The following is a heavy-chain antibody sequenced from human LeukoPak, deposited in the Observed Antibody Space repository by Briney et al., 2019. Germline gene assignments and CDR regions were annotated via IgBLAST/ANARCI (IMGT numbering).Heavy chain of an antibody. CDR2: IYTSGGT. J-gene: IGHJ4*02. Sequence: AETLSLTCTVSGDSISSSYWSWIRQPPGKGLEWIGDIYTSGGTSYNPSLESPVIISVDTSKNQFSLKLRSVTAADTAVYYCARRPGSASRGYFDSWGQGALVTVSS. CDR3: ARRPGSASRGYFDS. D-gene: IGHD2-15*01. CDR1: GDSISSSY. V-gene: IGHV4-4*09.